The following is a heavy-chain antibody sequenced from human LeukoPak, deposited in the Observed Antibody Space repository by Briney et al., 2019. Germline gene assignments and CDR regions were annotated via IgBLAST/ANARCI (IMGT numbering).Heavy chain of an antibody. Sequence: GASVRVSCTASGYTFTSYGISWVRQAPGQGREWMGWISAYNGNTNYAQKLQGRVTMTTDTSTSTAYMELRSLRSDDTAVYYCAREESGYYTGLYFQHWGQGTLVTVSS. CDR3: AREESGYYTGLYFQH. CDR1: GYTFTSYG. J-gene: IGHJ1*01. CDR2: ISAYNGNT. V-gene: IGHV1-18*01. D-gene: IGHD3-3*01.